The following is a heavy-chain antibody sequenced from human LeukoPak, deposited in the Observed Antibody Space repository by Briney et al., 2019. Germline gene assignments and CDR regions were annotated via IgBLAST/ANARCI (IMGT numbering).Heavy chain of an antibody. CDR1: GFTFSTYG. CDR3: AKDHSKGWFL. D-gene: IGHD5-18*01. CDR2: ISYDVSKK. V-gene: IGHV3-30*18. J-gene: IGHJ4*02. Sequence: GGSLRLSCAAPGFTFSTYGMHWVRQAPGRGLEWVAVISYDVSKKYYADSVKGRVTISRDNSKNTLYLQMNSLRLADTAVYYCAKDHSKGWFLWGQGMLVTVSS.